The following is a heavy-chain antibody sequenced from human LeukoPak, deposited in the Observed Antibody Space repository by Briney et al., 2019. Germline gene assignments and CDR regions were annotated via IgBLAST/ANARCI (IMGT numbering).Heavy chain of an antibody. V-gene: IGHV1-2*02. D-gene: IGHD6-19*01. J-gene: IGHJ3*02. CDR1: GYTFTGYY. CDR3: ARGGSSGWRLTDAFDI. CDR2: INPNTGGT. Sequence: ASVKVSCKASGYTFTGYYMHWVRQAPGQGLEWMGWINPNTGGTNYAQKFQGRVTMTRDTSISTAYMELSRLRSEDTAVYYCARGGSSGWRLTDAFDIWGQGTMVTVSS.